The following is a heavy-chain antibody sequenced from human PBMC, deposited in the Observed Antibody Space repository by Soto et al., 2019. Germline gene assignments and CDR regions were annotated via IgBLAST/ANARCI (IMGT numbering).Heavy chain of an antibody. J-gene: IGHJ3*02. Sequence: QVQLQESGPGLVKPSGTLSLTCAVSSGSISSSNWWNWGRQPPGKVLEWIGEIYHSGSTNYNPSPKSRVTISVDKSKKQFSLKLSSVTAADTAVYYCARAPGVGAFDIWGQGTMVTVSS. CDR1: SGSISSSNW. CDR2: IYHSGST. CDR3: ARAPGVGAFDI. V-gene: IGHV4-4*02.